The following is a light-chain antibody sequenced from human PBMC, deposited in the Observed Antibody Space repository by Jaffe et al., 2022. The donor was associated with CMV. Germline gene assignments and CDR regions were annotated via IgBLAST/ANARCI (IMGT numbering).Light chain of an antibody. V-gene: IGLV2-14*01. Sequence: QSALTQPASVSGSPGQSISFSCTGTSTDVGGYNYVSWYQQHPGKAPKLIIYDVSDRPSGVSNRFSGSKSGNTASLTISGLQAEDEAYYYCSSYTGTNTYVLFGGGTKLTVL. CDR3: SSYTGTNTYVL. CDR1: STDVGGYNY. CDR2: DVS. J-gene: IGLJ2*01.